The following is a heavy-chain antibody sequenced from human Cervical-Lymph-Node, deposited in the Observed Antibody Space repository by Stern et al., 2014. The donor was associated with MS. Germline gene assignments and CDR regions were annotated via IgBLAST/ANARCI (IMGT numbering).Heavy chain of an antibody. Sequence: MQLVESGPGLVKASETLSLTCSVSGGSISGYAWSWIRQPPGKGLEWIGFIHYTGSTNYNPSLKSRVTISVDMSKNQFSLRLTSVTAADTAVYYCGRDEGYYYGMDVWGQGTTVTVSS. CDR1: GGSISGYA. CDR2: IHYTGST. J-gene: IGHJ6*02. CDR3: GRDEGYYYGMDV. V-gene: IGHV4-59*01.